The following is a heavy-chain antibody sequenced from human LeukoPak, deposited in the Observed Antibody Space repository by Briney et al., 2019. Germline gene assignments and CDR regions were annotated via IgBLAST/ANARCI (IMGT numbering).Heavy chain of an antibody. J-gene: IGHJ4*02. CDR2: INVGNGNT. Sequence: ASVKVSCKASGYTFTTYAMQWVRQAPGQSLEWMGWINVGNGNTAYSQKFQGRVTITRDTSATTAYMELSSLRSEDTAVYYCARNMVGKTDFDYRGQGTLLTVSS. V-gene: IGHV1-3*01. D-gene: IGHD3-10*01. CDR1: GYTFTTYA. CDR3: ARNMVGKTDFDY.